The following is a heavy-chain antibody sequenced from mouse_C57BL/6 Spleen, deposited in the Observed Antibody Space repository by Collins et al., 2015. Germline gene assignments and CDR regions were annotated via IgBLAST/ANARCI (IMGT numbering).Heavy chain of an antibody. J-gene: IGHJ4*01. D-gene: IGHD1-1*02. CDR3: GVGAMDY. Sequence: EVKLVESGGGLVQPKGSLKLSCAASGFTFNTYAMNWVRQAPGKGLEWVARIRSKSNNYATYYADSVKDRFTISRDDSQSMLYLQMNNLKTEDTAMYYCGVGAMDYWGQGTSVTVSS. CDR1: GFTFNTYA. CDR2: IRSKSNNYAT. V-gene: IGHV10-1*02.